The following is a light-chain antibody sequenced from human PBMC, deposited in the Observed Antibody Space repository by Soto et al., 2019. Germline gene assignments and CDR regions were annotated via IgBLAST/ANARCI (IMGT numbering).Light chain of an antibody. V-gene: IGKV3-20*01. J-gene: IGKJ1*01. CDR2: GAS. CDR1: QSIGSNH. Sequence: EIVLTQSPGTLSVSPGDRATLSCRATQSIGSNHLAWFQQKPGQPPRRLIYGASARPTASPNRFRGSGSGTDFTLTISRVEPEAFAVYYCHQYAGSPPWTFGQGTRVDI. CDR3: HQYAGSPPWT.